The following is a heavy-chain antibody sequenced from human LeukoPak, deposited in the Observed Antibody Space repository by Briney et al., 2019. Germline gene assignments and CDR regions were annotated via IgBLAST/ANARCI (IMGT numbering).Heavy chain of an antibody. Sequence: PGGSLRLSCAAPGFTFSRYAMSWVRQAPGKGLEWVSAISDSGGSTNYADSVKGRFTISRDNSKNTLYLQMNSLRAEDTAIYYCAKDYRDSSGAYYYMDVWGKGTTVTVSS. D-gene: IGHD3-22*01. CDR3: AKDYRDSSGAYYYMDV. V-gene: IGHV3-23*01. CDR1: GFTFSRYA. CDR2: ISDSGGST. J-gene: IGHJ6*03.